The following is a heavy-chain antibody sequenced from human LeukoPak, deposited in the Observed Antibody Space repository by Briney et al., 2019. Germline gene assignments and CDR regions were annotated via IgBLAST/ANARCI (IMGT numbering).Heavy chain of an antibody. D-gene: IGHD3-9*01. CDR2: IYYSGST. Sequence: PSETLSLTCTVSGGSIRSYYRSWIRQPPGKGLEWIGDIYYSGSTNYNPSLKSRVTLSVDTSKNQFSLKLRSVTAADTAVYYCARHRDILTGYRWLDPWGQGTLVTVSS. CDR3: ARHRDILTGYRWLDP. V-gene: IGHV4-59*08. CDR1: GGSIRSYY. J-gene: IGHJ5*02.